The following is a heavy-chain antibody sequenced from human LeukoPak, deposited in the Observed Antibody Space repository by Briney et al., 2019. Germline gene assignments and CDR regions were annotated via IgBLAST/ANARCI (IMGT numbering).Heavy chain of an antibody. V-gene: IGHV1-46*01. J-gene: IGHJ3*01. CDR2: INPSGGGT. CDR3: ARSWLRIALAGNKVGHGFDV. D-gene: IGHD6-19*01. Sequence: ASVKVSCKASRYTFTGYYMHWVRQAPGQGLEWRGIINPSGGGTSYAQKFQGRLTMTRDMSTSTVYMELSRLTCEDTAVYFCARSWLRIALAGNKVGHGFDVWGQGTMVTVSS. CDR1: RYTFTGYY.